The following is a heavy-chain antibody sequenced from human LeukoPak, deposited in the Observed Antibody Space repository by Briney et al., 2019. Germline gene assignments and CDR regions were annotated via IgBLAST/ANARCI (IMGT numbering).Heavy chain of an antibody. CDR1: GFTFSKYW. CDR3: ARNWNYYDQ. D-gene: IGHD1-1*01. J-gene: IGHJ4*02. CDR2: INSDGSDT. V-gene: IGHV3-74*03. Sequence: GGSLRLSCAASGFTFSKYWMHWVRQAPGKGLVWVSRINSDGSDTTYADSVKGRFTISRDNAKNTLYLQINSLRAEDTALYYCARNWNYYDQWGQGTLVTVSS.